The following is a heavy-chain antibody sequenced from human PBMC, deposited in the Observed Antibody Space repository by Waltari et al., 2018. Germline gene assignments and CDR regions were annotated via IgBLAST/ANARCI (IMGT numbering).Heavy chain of an antibody. CDR3: ARDPPRMVSGVWFDP. CDR2: ISSSNTII. J-gene: IGHJ5*02. D-gene: IGHD3-10*01. Sequence: EVQLVESGGGLVQPGGSLRLSCAASGFHFSTYSMNWVRQAPGKGLEWVSYISSSNTIIYYADSVKGRFTISRDDAKNSLYLQMGSLTADDTAVYYCARDPPRMVSGVWFDPWGQGTLVTVSS. V-gene: IGHV3-48*01. CDR1: GFHFSTYS.